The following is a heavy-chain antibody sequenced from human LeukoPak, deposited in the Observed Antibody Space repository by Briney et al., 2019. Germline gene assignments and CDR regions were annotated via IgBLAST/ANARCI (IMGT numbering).Heavy chain of an antibody. Sequence: GSSVKVSCKASGGTFSSYAISWVRQAPGQGLEGMGRSIPIFGIANYAQKFQGRVTITADKSTSTAYMELSSLRSEDTAVYYCAGGSDTAMDPDWYFDLWGRGTLVTVPS. V-gene: IGHV1-69*04. CDR3: AGGSDTAMDPDWYFDL. CDR1: GGTFSSYA. J-gene: IGHJ2*01. D-gene: IGHD5-18*01. CDR2: SIPIFGIA.